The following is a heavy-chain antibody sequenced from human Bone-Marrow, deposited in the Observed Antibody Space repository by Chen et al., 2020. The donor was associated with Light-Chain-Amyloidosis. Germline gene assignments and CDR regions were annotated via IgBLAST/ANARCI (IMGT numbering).Heavy chain of an antibody. Sequence: QVQLVQSGAEVKKPGASVKVSCKASGYVFTGYYIHWVRQAPGQGREWMGCINPSSGDTNFAQRFQGRVPLTRDPSITTGYMELNRLRSDDTAVYYCARGPQQLLLDRWGQGALVTVSS. J-gene: IGHJ5*02. D-gene: IGHD6-6*01. CDR1: GYVFTGYY. CDR2: INPSSGDT. V-gene: IGHV1-2*02. CDR3: ARGPQQLLLDR.